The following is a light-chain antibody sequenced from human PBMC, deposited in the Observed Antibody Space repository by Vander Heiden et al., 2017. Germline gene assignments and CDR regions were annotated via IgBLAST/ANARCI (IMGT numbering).Light chain of an antibody. CDR2: WAS. V-gene: IGKV4-1*01. J-gene: IGKJ1*01. CDR3: QQYYSTPRT. Sequence: DIVMTQSPDSLAVSLGERATINCKSSQSVLYSPNNKNYIAWHQQKPGQPPKLLIYWASTRESGVPDRFSGSGSGTDFTLTISSLQAEDVAVYYCQQYYSTPRTFGQGTKVEIK. CDR1: QSVLYSPNNKNY.